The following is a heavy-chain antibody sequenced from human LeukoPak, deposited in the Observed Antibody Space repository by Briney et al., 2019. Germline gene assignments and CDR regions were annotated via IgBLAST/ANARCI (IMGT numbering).Heavy chain of an antibody. J-gene: IGHJ3*02. CDR2: IYYSGST. CDR3: ARHRLEYYYDSSGYYWDAFDI. D-gene: IGHD3-22*01. V-gene: IGHV4-59*08. Sequence: PSETLSLTCTVSGGSISSYYWSWIRQPPGKGLEWIGYIYYSGSTNYNPSLKSRVTISVDTSKNQFSLKLSSVTAADTAVYYYARHRLEYYYDSSGYYWDAFDIWGQGTMVTVSS. CDR1: GGSISSYY.